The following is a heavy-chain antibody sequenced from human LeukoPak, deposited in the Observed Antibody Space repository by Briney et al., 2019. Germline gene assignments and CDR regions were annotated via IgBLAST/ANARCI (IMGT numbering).Heavy chain of an antibody. D-gene: IGHD6-19*01. J-gene: IGHJ4*02. CDR1: GVTFSSYW. CDR3: ARMNSSGWYPADY. Sequence: PGGSLRLSCAASGVTFSSYWMIWVRQAPGKGLEGVANIKQDGSEKYYVDSVKGRFTISRDNAKNTLYLQVNSLRAEDTAVYYCARMNSSGWYPADYWGQGTLVTVSS. CDR2: IKQDGSEK. V-gene: IGHV3-7*01.